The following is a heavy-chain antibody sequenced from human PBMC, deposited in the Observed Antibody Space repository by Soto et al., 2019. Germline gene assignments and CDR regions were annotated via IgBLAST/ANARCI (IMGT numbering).Heavy chain of an antibody. CDR1: GYSFTSYW. V-gene: IGHV5-51*01. CDR3: ARRGAARRLYYGMDV. CDR2: IYPGDSDT. Sequence: GESLKISCKGSGYSFTSYWIGWVRQMPGKGLEWMGIIYPGDSDTRYSPSSQGQVTISADKSISTAYLQWSSLKASDTAMYYCARRGAARRLYYGMDVWGQGTTVTAP. D-gene: IGHD6-6*01. J-gene: IGHJ6*02.